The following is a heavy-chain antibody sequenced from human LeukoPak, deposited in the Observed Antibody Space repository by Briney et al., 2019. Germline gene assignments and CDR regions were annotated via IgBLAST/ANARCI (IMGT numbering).Heavy chain of an antibody. CDR2: INPNRGDT. Sequence: GASVKVSCKASGYTFTAQYIHWVRQAPGQGLEWMGWINPNRGDTNYAQKFQVRVTMTRDTSISTAYMELSRLRSDDTAVYYCARETAAGTYDAFDIWGQGTMVTVSS. CDR3: ARETAAGTYDAFDI. D-gene: IGHD6-13*01. J-gene: IGHJ3*02. V-gene: IGHV1-2*02. CDR1: GYTFTAQY.